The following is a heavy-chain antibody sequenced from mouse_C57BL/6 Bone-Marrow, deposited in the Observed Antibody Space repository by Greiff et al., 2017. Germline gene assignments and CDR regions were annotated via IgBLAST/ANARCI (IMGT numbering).Heavy chain of an antibody. CDR3: ARYYYYGSSLDY. J-gene: IGHJ2*01. Sequence: VQLQQSGAELVRPGTSVKMSCKASGYTFTNYWIGWAKQRPGHGLEWIGDIYPGGGYTNYNEKFKGKATLTADKSSSTADMQFSSLTSEDSAIYYCARYYYYGSSLDYWGQGTTLTVSS. CDR2: IYPGGGYT. V-gene: IGHV1-63*01. D-gene: IGHD1-1*01. CDR1: GYTFTNYW.